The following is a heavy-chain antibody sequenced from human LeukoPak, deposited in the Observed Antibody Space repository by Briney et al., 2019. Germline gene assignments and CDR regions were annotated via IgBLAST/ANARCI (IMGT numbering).Heavy chain of an antibody. D-gene: IGHD2-2*01. CDR2: IYYSGST. Sequence: SETLSLTCTVSGGSISSYYWSWIRQPPGKGLEWIGYIYYSGSTNYNPSLKSRVTISVDTSKNQFSLKLSSVTAADTAVYYCARLEVPAATFDYWGQGTLVTVSS. V-gene: IGHV4-59*01. CDR1: GGSISSYY. J-gene: IGHJ4*02. CDR3: ARLEVPAATFDY.